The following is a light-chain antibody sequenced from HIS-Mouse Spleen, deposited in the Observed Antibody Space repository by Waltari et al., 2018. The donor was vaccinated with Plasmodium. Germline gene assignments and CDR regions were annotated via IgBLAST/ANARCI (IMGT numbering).Light chain of an antibody. V-gene: IGKV1-6*01. CDR2: AAS. J-gene: IGKJ2*01. CDR3: LQDYNYPYT. Sequence: AIQMTQSPSSLSVSVGDRVTITCRASQGIRNDLGWYQQKPGKAPKLLISAASSLQSGVPSRFSGSGSGTDFTLTISSLQPEDFATYYCLQDYNYPYTFGQGTKLGIK. CDR1: QGIRND.